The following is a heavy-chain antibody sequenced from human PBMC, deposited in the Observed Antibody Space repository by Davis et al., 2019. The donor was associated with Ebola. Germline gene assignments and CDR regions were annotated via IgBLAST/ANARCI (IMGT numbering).Heavy chain of an antibody. Sequence: GESLKISCAASGFTFRNYYMSWVRQAPGKGLEWVANIKEDGRERYYVDSVKGRFTISRDNDKNSMFLQMNSLRAEDTAVYYCARSGLSFGVVKYHYGMDVWGKGTTVTASS. V-gene: IGHV3-7*03. CDR2: IKEDGRER. J-gene: IGHJ6*04. CDR1: GFTFRNYY. CDR3: ARSGLSFGVVKYHYGMDV. D-gene: IGHD3-3*01.